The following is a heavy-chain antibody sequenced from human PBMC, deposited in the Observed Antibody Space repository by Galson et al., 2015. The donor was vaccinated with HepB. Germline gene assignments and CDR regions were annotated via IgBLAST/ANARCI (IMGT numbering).Heavy chain of an antibody. V-gene: IGHV3-48*02. J-gene: IGHJ3*02. CDR3: ARDSAGDGYNGGSAFDI. Sequence: SLRLSCAASGFTFSSYSMNWVRQAPGKGLEWVSYISSSSSTIYYADSVKGRFTISRDNAKNSLYLQMNSLRDEDTAVYYCARDSAGDGYNGGSAFDIWGQGTMVTVSS. CDR2: ISSSSSTI. D-gene: IGHD5-24*01. CDR1: GFTFSSYS.